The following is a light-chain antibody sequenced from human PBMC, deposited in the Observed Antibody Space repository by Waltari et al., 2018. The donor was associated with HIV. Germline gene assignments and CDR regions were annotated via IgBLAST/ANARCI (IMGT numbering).Light chain of an antibody. CDR1: QSISSSY. CDR3: QQYGASPPYS. Sequence: EIVLTQFPDTLSLSPGERATLSCRASQSISSSYLIWFQQKAGQAPRLLIYDSSSRATGIPDRFSGSGSGTDFTLTISRLEPEDFAVYYCQQYGASPPYSFGQGTKLEIK. V-gene: IGKV3-20*01. J-gene: IGKJ2*01. CDR2: DSS.